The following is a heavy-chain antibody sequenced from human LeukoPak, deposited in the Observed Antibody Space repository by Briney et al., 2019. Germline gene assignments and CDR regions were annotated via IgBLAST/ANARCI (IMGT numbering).Heavy chain of an antibody. CDR1: GFTFSSYW. CDR3: AREVTNDAFDI. CDR2: INSDGSST. V-gene: IGHV3-74*01. Sequence: GGSLRLSCAASGFTFSSYWMHWVRQASGKGLVWVSRINSDGSSTSYAESVNGRFNISRDNAKNTLYLQMNSLTAEDTAVYYCAREVTNDAFDIWGQGTMVTVSS. D-gene: IGHD4-17*01. J-gene: IGHJ3*02.